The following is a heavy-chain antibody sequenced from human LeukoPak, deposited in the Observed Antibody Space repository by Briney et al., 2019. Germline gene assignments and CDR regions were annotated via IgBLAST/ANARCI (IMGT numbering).Heavy chain of an antibody. V-gene: IGHV1-18*01. J-gene: IGHJ6*02. CDR2: ISAYNGNT. D-gene: IGHD3-10*01. CDR3: ARGGLLWFGELSFGMDV. Sequence: ASVKVSCKASGYTFTSYGISWVRQAPGQGLEWMGWISAYNGNTNYAQKLQGRVTMTTDTSTSTAHMELRSLRSDDTAVYYCARGGLLWFGELSFGMDVWGQGTTVTVSS. CDR1: GYTFTSYG.